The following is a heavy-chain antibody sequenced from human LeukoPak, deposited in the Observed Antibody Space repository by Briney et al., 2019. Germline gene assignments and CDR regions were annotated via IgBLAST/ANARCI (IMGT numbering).Heavy chain of an antibody. J-gene: IGHJ4*02. V-gene: IGHV4-30-4*08. D-gene: IGHD3-3*01. Sequence: SQTLSLTCTVSGGSISSGDYYWSWIRQPPGKGLEWIVYIYYSGSTYYNPSLKSRVTISVDTSKNQFSLKLSSVTAADTAVYYCARITYDFWSGYYGDYFDYWGQGTLVTVSS. CDR2: IYYSGST. CDR3: ARITYDFWSGYYGDYFDY. CDR1: GGSISSGDYY.